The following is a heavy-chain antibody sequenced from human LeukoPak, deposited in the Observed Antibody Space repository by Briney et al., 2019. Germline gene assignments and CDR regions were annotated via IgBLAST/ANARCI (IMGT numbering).Heavy chain of an antibody. V-gene: IGHV4-59*08. J-gene: IGHJ4*02. D-gene: IGHD5-18*01. CDR1: GGSVSSSY. CDR2: IYYSGTT. Sequence: PSETLSLTCTVSGGSVSSSYWSWIRQPPGKGLEWIGYIYYSGTTNYNPSLKSRVTISVDMSKNQFSLKLTSVTAADTAVYYCARAPYGYSYFDYWGQGTLVTVSS. CDR3: ARAPYGYSYFDY.